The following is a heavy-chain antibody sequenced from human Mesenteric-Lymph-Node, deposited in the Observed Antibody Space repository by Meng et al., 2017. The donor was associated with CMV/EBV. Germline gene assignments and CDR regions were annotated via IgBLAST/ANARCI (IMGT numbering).Heavy chain of an antibody. CDR1: GFILSGYW. J-gene: IGHJ6*02. CDR3: ASPFLYYDLWSGSRLTMDV. Sequence: GGSLRLSCERSGFILSGYWLSWVRQAPGKGLEWVANIKEDGSEKYFVDSVKGRFTITRDNAKNSMYLQMNSLRAEDTAVYYCASPFLYYDLWSGSRLTMDVWGQGTTVTVSS. V-gene: IGHV3-7*01. CDR2: IKEDGSEK. D-gene: IGHD3-3*01.